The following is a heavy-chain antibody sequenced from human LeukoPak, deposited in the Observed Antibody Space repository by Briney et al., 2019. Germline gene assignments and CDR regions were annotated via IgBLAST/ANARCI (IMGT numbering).Heavy chain of an antibody. CDR2: INPSGGST. D-gene: IGHD6-19*01. J-gene: IGHJ4*02. CDR1: GYTFTSYY. V-gene: IGHV1-46*01. Sequence: ASVMVSCKASGYTFTSYYMHWVRQAPGQGLEWMGIINPSGGSTSYAQKFQGRVTMTGDASTSTVYMELRSLRSEETAVYYCAGFTDGYSSDWYWGQRTLVTCSS. CDR3: AGFTDGYSSDWY.